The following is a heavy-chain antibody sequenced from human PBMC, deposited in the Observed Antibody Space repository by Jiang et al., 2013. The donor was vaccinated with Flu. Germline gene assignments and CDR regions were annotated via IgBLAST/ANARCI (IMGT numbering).Heavy chain of an antibody. CDR3: ATGPYDSSGYPGPVNYYYYYGMDV. J-gene: IGHJ6*02. CDR2: FDPEDGET. D-gene: IGHD3-22*01. Sequence: EWMGGFDPEDGETIYAQKFQGRVTMTEDTSTDTAYMELSSLRSEDTAVYYCATGPYDSSGYPGPVNYYYYYGMDVWGQGTTVTVSS. V-gene: IGHV1-24*01.